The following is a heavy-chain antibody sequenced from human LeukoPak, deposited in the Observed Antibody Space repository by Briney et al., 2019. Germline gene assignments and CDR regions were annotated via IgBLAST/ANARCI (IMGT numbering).Heavy chain of an antibody. CDR3: ARHKSLRSSWNH. D-gene: IGHD6-13*01. CDR1: GGSISSYY. J-gene: IGHJ1*01. Sequence: RSSETLSLTCSVCGGSISSYYWSWIRQPPGQGLEWIGYIYYSGSTNYNPSLKSRVTISVDTSKNQFSLKLSSVTAADTAVYYCARHKSLRSSWNHWGQGILVTVSS. CDR2: IYYSGST. V-gene: IGHV4-59*08.